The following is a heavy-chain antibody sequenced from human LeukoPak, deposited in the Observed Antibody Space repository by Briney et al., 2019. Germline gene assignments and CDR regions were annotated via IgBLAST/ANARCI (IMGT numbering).Heavy chain of an antibody. CDR3: AREYNYYDSSGWDAFEI. Sequence: SETLSLTCTVSGGSISTYYWNWIRHPPGKGLEWIGYIYYSGSTNYNPSLTGRVTISVDTSKNQFSLKLSSVTAADTAVYYGAREYNYYDSSGWDAFEIWGQGTMVTVSS. V-gene: IGHV4-59*01. CDR2: IYYSGST. CDR1: GGSISTYY. J-gene: IGHJ3*02. D-gene: IGHD3-22*01.